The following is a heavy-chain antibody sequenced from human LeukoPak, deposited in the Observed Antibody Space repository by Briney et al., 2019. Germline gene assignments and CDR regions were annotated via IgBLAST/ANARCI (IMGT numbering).Heavy chain of an antibody. V-gene: IGHV3-23*01. D-gene: IGHD1-7*01. Sequence: WGSLRLSCAACGFTFSSYAMSWVRQAPGKGLEWVSSISGSGGRTYYADSVKGRFTISRDNSKNTLYLQMNSLRGEDTAVYYCAKDREGTIADYFDYWGQGTLVTLSS. CDR3: AKDREGTIADYFDY. J-gene: IGHJ4*02. CDR1: GFTFSSYA. CDR2: ISGSGGRT.